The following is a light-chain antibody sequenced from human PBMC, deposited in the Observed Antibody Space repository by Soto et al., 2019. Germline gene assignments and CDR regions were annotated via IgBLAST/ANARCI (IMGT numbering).Light chain of an antibody. V-gene: IGLV2-8*01. CDR3: NSYVGTNSYV. CDR2: EVY. J-gene: IGLJ1*01. Sequence: QSALTQPPSASGSPGQSVTISCTGTSSDVGGYNYVSWYQHHPGKAPKLIIYEVYKRPSGVPDRFSGSKSGNTAPLTVSWTHGEYEADYFCNSYVGTNSYVFGTGTKVTVL. CDR1: SSDVGGYNY.